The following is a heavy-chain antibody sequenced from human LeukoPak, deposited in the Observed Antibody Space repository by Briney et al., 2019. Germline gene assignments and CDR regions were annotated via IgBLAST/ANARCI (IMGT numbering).Heavy chain of an antibody. CDR2: IRYDGSNK. V-gene: IGHV3-30*02. CDR3: ATFNFDY. J-gene: IGHJ4*02. Sequence: GGSLRLSCAASGFTFSSYAMHWVRQAPGKGLEWVAFIRYDGSNKYYADSVRGRFTISRDNSKNTLYLQMNSLRAEDTAVYYCATFNFDYWGQGTLVTVSS. CDR1: GFTFSSYA. D-gene: IGHD3-3*02.